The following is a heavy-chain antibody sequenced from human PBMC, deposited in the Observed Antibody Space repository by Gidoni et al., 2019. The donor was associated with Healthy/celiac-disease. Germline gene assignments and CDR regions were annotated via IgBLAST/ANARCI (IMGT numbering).Heavy chain of an antibody. D-gene: IGHD3-3*01. V-gene: IGHV3-11*01. J-gene: IGHJ6*02. CDR2: ISSSGSTI. CDR3: ARARITDFGVVTKGDYYGMDV. Sequence: QVQLVESGGGLVKPGGSLRLSCAASGFTFSDYYTSWIRQAPGKGLEWVSYISSSGSTIYYADSVKGRFTISRDNAKNSLYLQMNSLRAEDTAVYYCARARITDFGVVTKGDYYGMDVWGQGTTVTVSS. CDR1: GFTFSDYY.